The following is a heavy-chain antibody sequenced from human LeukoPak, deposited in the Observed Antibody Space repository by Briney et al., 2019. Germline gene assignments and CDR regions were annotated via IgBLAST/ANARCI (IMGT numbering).Heavy chain of an antibody. CDR3: ARLRRYGPIIFLGYFDY. CDR2: INPNRGDT. Sequence: ASVKVSCKASGYTFIDYYLHWLRRAPGQGLESMGRINPNRGDTKPAQKFQGRVTMTRDTSISVAYMELSRLRSDDTAVYYCARLRRYGPIIFLGYFDYWGQGTLVTVSS. V-gene: IGHV1-2*06. D-gene: IGHD5-18*01. J-gene: IGHJ4*02. CDR1: GYTFIDYY.